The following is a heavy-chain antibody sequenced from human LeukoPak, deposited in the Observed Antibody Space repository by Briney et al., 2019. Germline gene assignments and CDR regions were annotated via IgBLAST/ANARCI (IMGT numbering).Heavy chain of an antibody. V-gene: IGHV4-31*03. D-gene: IGHD6-13*01. CDR1: GGSISSGGYY. CDR3: ARRYSSSWAFDY. Sequence: SETLSLTCTVSGGSISSGGYYWSWIRQHPGKGLEWIGHIYYSGSTYYNPSLKSRVTISVDTSKNQFSLKLSSVTAADTAVYYCARRYSSSWAFDYWGQGTLVTVSS. CDR2: IYYSGST. J-gene: IGHJ4*02.